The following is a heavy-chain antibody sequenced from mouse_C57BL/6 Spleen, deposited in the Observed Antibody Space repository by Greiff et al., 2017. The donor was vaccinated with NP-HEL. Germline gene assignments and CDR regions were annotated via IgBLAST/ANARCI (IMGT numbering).Heavy chain of an antibody. CDR3: VRVDDSRFDY. Sequence: EVQRVESGGGLVQPKGSLKLSCAASGFTFNTYAMHWVRQAPGKGLEWVARIRSKSSNYATYYADSVKDRFTIYRDDSQSMLYLQMNNLKTEDTARYYCVRVDDSRFDYWGQGTTLTVSS. V-gene: IGHV10-3*01. CDR1: GFTFNTYA. J-gene: IGHJ2*01. CDR2: IRSKSSNYAT.